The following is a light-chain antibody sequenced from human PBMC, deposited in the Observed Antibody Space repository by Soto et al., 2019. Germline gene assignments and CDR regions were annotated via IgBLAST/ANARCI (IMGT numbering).Light chain of an antibody. J-gene: IGKJ3*01. CDR3: MQAVQTPLT. V-gene: IGKV2-28*01. CDR2: LGS. Sequence: DIVMTQSPLYLPVIPGEPASISCRSSQSLLHSNGYTYLDWYLQKPGQSPQLLIYLGSNRASGVPDRFSGSGSGTDFTLKISRVEAEDVGVYYCMQAVQTPLTFGPGTRVDIK. CDR1: QSLLHSNGYTY.